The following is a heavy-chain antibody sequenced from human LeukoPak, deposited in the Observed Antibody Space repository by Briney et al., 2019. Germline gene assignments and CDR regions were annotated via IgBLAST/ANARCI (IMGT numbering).Heavy chain of an antibody. CDR1: GFTFSSYS. J-gene: IGHJ4*02. CDR2: ISSSSSYI. CDR3: ARGVVVVPAALDY. V-gene: IGHV3-21*01. Sequence: GGSLRLSCAASGFTFSSYSMNWVRQAPGKGLEWVSSISSSSSYIYYADSVKGRFTISRDNAKNPLYLQMNSLRAEDTAVYYCARGVVVVPAALDYWGQGTLVTVSS. D-gene: IGHD2-2*01.